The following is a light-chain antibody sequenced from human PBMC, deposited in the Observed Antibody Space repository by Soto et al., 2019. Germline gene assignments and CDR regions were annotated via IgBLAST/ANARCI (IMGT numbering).Light chain of an antibody. CDR2: GAS. V-gene: IGKV3-20*01. CDR1: QSVISTY. CDR3: QQYRDSLGT. J-gene: IGKJ1*01. Sequence: EIVLTQSPGTLSLSPGARATLSCRASQSVISTYLAWYQQKPGHAPRLLIYGASSRATGIPDRFSGSGSGTDFTLTISRLEPEDFAVYYCQQYRDSLGTFGQGTKVEIK.